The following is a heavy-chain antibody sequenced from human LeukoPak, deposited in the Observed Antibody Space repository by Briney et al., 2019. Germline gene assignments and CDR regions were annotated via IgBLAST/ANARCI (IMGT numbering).Heavy chain of an antibody. J-gene: IGHJ6*03. D-gene: IGHD2-2*01. CDR1: GGSFSGYY. CDR2: INHSGST. V-gene: IGHV4-34*01. CDR3: ASSPRSSTRQLLRYYYYYMDV. Sequence: SGTLSLTCAVYGGSFSGYYWSWIRQPPGKGLEWIGEINHSGSTNYNPSLKSRVTISVDTSKNQFSLKLSSVTAADTAVYYCASSPRSSTRQLLRYYYYYMDVWGKGTTVTVSS.